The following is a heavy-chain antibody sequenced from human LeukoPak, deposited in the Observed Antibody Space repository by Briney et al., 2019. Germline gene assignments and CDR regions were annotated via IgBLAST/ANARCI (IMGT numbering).Heavy chain of an antibody. Sequence: PSETLSLTCAVYGGSFSGYYWSWIRQPPGKGLEWIGEINHSGSTNYNPSLKSRVTISVDTSKNQFSLKLSSVTAADTAVYYCARSGERLPRGYFQHWGQGTLVTVSS. J-gene: IGHJ1*01. CDR2: INHSGST. CDR1: GGSFSGYY. V-gene: IGHV4-34*01. CDR3: ARSGERLPRGYFQH. D-gene: IGHD3-16*01.